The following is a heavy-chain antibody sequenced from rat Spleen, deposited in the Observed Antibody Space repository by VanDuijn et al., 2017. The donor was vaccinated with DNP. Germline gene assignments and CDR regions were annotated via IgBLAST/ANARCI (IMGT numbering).Heavy chain of an antibody. CDR3: ARGNDDYYPNWYFDI. D-gene: IGHD1-12*03. V-gene: IGHV3-1*01. CDR2: ISYSGTT. CDR1: AYSITTNY. J-gene: IGHJ1*01. Sequence: EVQLQESGPGLVKPSQLLSLTCSVTAYSITTNYWGWIRKFPGNKMEWIGHISYSGTTSYHPSLKSRISITRDTSNNQFFLQLKSVTTEDTATYYCARGNDDYYPNWYFDIWGPGTMVTVSS.